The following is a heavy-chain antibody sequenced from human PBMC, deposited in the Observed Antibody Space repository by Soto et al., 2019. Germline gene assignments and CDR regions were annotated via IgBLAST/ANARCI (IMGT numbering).Heavy chain of an antibody. J-gene: IGHJ4*02. V-gene: IGHV4-30-2*01. Sequence: QLQLQESGSGLVKPSQTLSLTCAVSGGSISSGGYSWSWIRQPPGKGLEWIEYIYHSGSTYYNPSLTLLDTITEDRSKNHFSLKRSSVTGADTAVYYCARATYSGYPQFYDWGQGTLVTFSS. D-gene: IGHD5-12*01. CDR3: ARATYSGYPQFYD. CDR2: IYHSGST. CDR1: GGSISSGGYS.